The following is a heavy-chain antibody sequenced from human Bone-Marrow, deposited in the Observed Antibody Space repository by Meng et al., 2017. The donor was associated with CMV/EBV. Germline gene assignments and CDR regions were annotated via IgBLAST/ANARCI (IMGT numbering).Heavy chain of an antibody. V-gene: IGHV3-7*01. Sequence: GESMKICCAAADISISSYWMSWVRQAPGKGLGWVANKKQDGGEKYYVDPVKGRFTISRDNAKNSQYLQRNRLGAEKTAVYYCARDGGPVPAAYYYYYGMGVWGQGTTVTVSS. D-gene: IGHD2-2*01. CDR1: DISISSYW. CDR3: ARDGGPVPAAYYYYYGMGV. J-gene: IGHJ6*02. CDR2: KKQDGGEK.